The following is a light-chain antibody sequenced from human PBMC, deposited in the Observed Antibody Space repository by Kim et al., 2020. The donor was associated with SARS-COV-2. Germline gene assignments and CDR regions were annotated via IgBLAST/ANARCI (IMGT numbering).Light chain of an antibody. CDR1: QDISNY. Sequence: SRSASVGDRLTITCRASQDISNYLAWFQLKPGKAPKLLIYAASALQPGVPSRFSGSGSGTDFTLTVTSLQPEDVATYYCQKCDSAPWTFGQGTKVDIK. V-gene: IGKV1-27*01. J-gene: IGKJ1*01. CDR2: AAS. CDR3: QKCDSAPWT.